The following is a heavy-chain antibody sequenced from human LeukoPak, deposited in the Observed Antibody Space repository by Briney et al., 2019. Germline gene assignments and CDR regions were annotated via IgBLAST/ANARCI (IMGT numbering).Heavy chain of an antibody. Sequence: GGSLRLSCAASGFTFSSYSMNWVRQAPGKGLEWVSSISSSSSYIYYADSVKGRFTVSRDNAENSLYLQMNSLRAEDTALYYCAKSGSGYPRVDGFDIWGQGTMVTVSS. D-gene: IGHD3-3*01. CDR3: AKSGSGYPRVDGFDI. CDR1: GFTFSSYS. J-gene: IGHJ3*02. V-gene: IGHV3-21*04. CDR2: ISSSSSYI.